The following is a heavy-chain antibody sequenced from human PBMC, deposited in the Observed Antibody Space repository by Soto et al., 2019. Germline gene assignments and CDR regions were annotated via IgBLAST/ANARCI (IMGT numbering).Heavy chain of an antibody. CDR3: AKDRAYCNGGSCYSIAGY. Sequence: GGSLRLSCAASGFTFSSYAMSWVRQAPGKGLEWVSTISGSGGSTYYADSVKGRFTISRDNSKNTLYLQMNTLRAEDTAVYYCAKDRAYCNGGSCYSIAGYWGQGTLVTVSS. CDR2: ISGSGGST. CDR1: GFTFSSYA. D-gene: IGHD2-15*01. J-gene: IGHJ4*02. V-gene: IGHV3-23*01.